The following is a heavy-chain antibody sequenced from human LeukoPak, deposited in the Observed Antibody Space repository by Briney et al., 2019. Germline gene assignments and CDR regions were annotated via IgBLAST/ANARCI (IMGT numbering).Heavy chain of an antibody. D-gene: IGHD6-19*01. J-gene: IGHJ4*02. V-gene: IGHV3-23*01. CDR1: GFTFSSYA. CDR3: AKGSHSSGWRRVDY. Sequence: GGSLRLSCAASGFTFSSYAMAWVRQAPGKGLEWVSAISGSGGSTYYADSVKGRFTISRDNSKNTLYLQMNSLRAEDTAVYYCAKGSHSSGWRRVDYWGQGTLVTVSS. CDR2: ISGSGGST.